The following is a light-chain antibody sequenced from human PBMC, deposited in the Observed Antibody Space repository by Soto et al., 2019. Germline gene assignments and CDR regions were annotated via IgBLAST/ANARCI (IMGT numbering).Light chain of an antibody. CDR1: RSVSNN. CDR2: GAS. CDR3: QQYDNWLGT. Sequence: EIVMTQSPATLSVSPGERATLSCRASRSVSNNLAWYQQKPGQAPRLLIYGASTRATGIPARFSGSGSGTEFTLTISSLQSEDFAVYYCQQYDNWLGTFGQGTKVEIK. J-gene: IGKJ1*01. V-gene: IGKV3-15*01.